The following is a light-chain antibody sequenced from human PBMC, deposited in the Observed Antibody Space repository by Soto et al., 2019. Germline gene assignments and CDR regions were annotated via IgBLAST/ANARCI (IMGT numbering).Light chain of an antibody. V-gene: IGKV1D-12*01. J-gene: IGKJ3*01. CDR3: QQGHSFPFT. CDR1: QSILW. Sequence: IQMTQSPSSVSASVGDRVTITCRASQSILWLAWYQQKPGKAPNLLIYEAASLQSGVPSRFSGSGSGTVFTLTISILQPEDFATYYCQQGHSFPFTFGPGTKVDIK. CDR2: EAA.